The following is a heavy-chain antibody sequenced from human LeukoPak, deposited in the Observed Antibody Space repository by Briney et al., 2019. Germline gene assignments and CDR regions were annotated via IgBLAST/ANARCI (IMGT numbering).Heavy chain of an antibody. D-gene: IGHD6-13*01. CDR3: ARGAYYSSSLDGFDP. V-gene: IGHV3-30-3*01. J-gene: IGHJ5*02. Sequence: PGGSLRLSCAASGFTFSSYAMHWVRQAPGKGLEWVAVISYDGSNKYYADSVKGRFTISRDNSKNTLYLQMNSLRGEDTAVYYCARGAYYSSSLDGFDPWGQGTLVTVSS. CDR2: ISYDGSNK. CDR1: GFTFSSYA.